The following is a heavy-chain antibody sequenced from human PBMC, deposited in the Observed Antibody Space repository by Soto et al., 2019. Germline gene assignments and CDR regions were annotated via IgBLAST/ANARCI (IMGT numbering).Heavy chain of an antibody. CDR1: GCSVSTYY. CDR2: TSYTGST. J-gene: IGHJ6*02. V-gene: IGHV4-59*02. Sequence: SSETRSLTCTVSGCSVSTYYWTWVRQAPGKGLEWIGYTSYTGSTNYNPSLKSRLTILLNTSKKHFSLKLSSVTAADTAVYYCARGTRATQYYNYFYGLDVWGQGTTVTVSS. CDR3: ARGTRATQYYNYFYGLDV.